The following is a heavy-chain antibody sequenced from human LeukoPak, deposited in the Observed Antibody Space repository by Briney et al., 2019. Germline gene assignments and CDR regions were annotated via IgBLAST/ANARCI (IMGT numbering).Heavy chain of an antibody. Sequence: PGGSLRLSCAASGFTFSSYEMNWVRQAPGKGLEWVSYISSSGSTIYYADSVKGRFTISRDNAKNSLYLQMNSLRAEDTAVYYCARSTGSPDAFDIWGQGTMVTVSS. V-gene: IGHV3-48*03. D-gene: IGHD1-26*01. CDR3: ARSTGSPDAFDI. CDR1: GFTFSSYE. CDR2: ISSSGSTI. J-gene: IGHJ3*02.